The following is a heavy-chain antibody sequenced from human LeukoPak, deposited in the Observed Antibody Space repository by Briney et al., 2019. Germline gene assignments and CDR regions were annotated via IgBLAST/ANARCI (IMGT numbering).Heavy chain of an antibody. CDR1: GGSISSYY. Sequence: SETLSLTCTVSGGSISSYYWSWIRQPAGKGLEWIGRIYTSGSTNYNPSLKSRVIMSVDTSKNQFSLKLSSVTAADTAVYYCARGMDSSGYYALDSWGQGTLVTVSS. D-gene: IGHD3-22*01. CDR3: ARGMDSSGYYALDS. CDR2: IYTSGST. V-gene: IGHV4-4*07. J-gene: IGHJ4*02.